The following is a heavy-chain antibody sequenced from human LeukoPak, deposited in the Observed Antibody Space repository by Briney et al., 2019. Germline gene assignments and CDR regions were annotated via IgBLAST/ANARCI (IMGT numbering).Heavy chain of an antibody. J-gene: IGHJ6*03. CDR2: MNPNSGNT. CDR3: ARGRGGTAYYYYYMDV. Sequence: ASVKVSCKASGYTFTNYYVHWVRQATGQGLEWMGWMNPNSGNTGYAQKFQGRVTITRNTSISTAYMELSSLRSEDTAVYYCARGRGGTAYYYYYMDVWGKGTTVTISS. CDR1: GYTFTNYY. V-gene: IGHV1-8*03. D-gene: IGHD2-21*02.